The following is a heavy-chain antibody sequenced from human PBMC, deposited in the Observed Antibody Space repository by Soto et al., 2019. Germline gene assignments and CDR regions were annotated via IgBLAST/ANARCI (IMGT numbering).Heavy chain of an antibody. Sequence: EVQLVESGGGLIQPGGSLRLSCAASGFTVSSNYMSWVRQAPGKGLEWVSVIYSGGNTYYADSVKGRFTISRDNSKNTLLRQRNSLRAEDTAVDYCARDGSSGGYYFDYWGQGTLVTVSS. J-gene: IGHJ4*02. CDR2: IYSGGNT. CDR3: ARDGSSGGYYFDY. V-gene: IGHV3-53*01. CDR1: GFTVSSNY. D-gene: IGHD6-19*01.